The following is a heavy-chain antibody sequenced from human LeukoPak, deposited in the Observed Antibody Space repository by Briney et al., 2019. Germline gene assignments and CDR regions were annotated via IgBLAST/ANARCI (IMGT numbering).Heavy chain of an antibody. V-gene: IGHV5-51*01. D-gene: IGHD5-24*01. CDR1: GYSFTSYW. Sequence: AGESLKISCKGSGYSFTSYWIGWVRQMPGKGLEWMGIIYPGDSDARYSPSFQGQVTISADKSINTAYLQWTSLKVSDTAMYYCARVGHLETTDWGQGTLVTVSS. J-gene: IGHJ4*02. CDR2: IYPGDSDA. CDR3: ARVGHLETTD.